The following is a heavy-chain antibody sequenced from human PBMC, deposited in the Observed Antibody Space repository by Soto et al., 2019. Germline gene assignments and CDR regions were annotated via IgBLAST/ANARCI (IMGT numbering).Heavy chain of an antibody. CDR3: AKDHNTIFTTAHQGFRKGGMDV. D-gene: IGHD3-3*01. CDR2: ISGSGGST. CDR1: GFTFSSYA. J-gene: IGHJ6*02. Sequence: GGSLRLSCAASGFTFSSYAMSWVRQAPGKGLEWVSAISGSGGSTYYADSVKGRFTISRDNSKNTLYLQMNSLRAEDTAVYYCAKDHNTIFTTAHQGFRKGGMDVWGQGTTVTVSS. V-gene: IGHV3-23*01.